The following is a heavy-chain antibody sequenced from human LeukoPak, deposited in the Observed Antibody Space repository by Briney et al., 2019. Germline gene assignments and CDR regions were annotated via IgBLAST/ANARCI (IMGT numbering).Heavy chain of an antibody. J-gene: IGHJ5*02. D-gene: IGHD3-10*01. V-gene: IGHV4-59*12. Sequence: SETLSLTCTVSGGSISSYYWSWIRQPPGKGLEWIGYVYYSGSTNYNPSLKSRVTISVDTSKNQFSLKLSSVTAADTAVYYCARAGENMVRGVIGWFDPWGQGTLVTVSS. CDR2: VYYSGST. CDR1: GGSISSYY. CDR3: ARAGENMVRGVIGWFDP.